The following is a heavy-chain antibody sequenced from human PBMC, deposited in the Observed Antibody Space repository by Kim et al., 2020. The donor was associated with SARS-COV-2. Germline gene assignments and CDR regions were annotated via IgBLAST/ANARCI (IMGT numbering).Heavy chain of an antibody. V-gene: IGHV3-72*01. D-gene: IGHD1-26*01. CDR2: CRPESHGYMT. Sequence: GGSLRLSCVASGFIFSDYYMDWVRQTPQKGLEWVGRCRPESHGYMTEYAATVQGRFTVSRDDSMNSLYLHMSGLKTEDTAVYHCVRGHRTSAWGEDTFD. CDR3: VRGHRTSAWGEDTFD. CDR1: GFIFSDYY. J-gene: IGHJ3*01.